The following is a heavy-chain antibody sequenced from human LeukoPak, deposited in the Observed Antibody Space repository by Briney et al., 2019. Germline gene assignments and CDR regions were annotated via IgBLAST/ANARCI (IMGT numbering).Heavy chain of an antibody. J-gene: IGHJ3*02. Sequence: SETLSLTCTVSGDSISSNYWSWIRQPPGNGLEWIGYIYHSGSTNYNPSLKSRVTISIDTSRKHFSPKLSSVTAADTAVYYCVRGHLVGGWFKYDAFDIWGQGTMVTVSS. V-gene: IGHV4-59*01. CDR3: VRGHLVGGWFKYDAFDI. CDR1: GDSISSNY. D-gene: IGHD6-19*01. CDR2: IYHSGST.